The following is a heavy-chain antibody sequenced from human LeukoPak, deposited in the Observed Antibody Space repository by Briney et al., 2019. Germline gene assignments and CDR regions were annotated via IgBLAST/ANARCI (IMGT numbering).Heavy chain of an antibody. V-gene: IGHV1-46*01. Sequence: ASVKVSCKASGYTFTSYYMHWVRQAPGQGLEWMGIINPSGGSTSYAQKFQGRVTMTRDTSTSTVYMELSSLRSEDTAVYYCARGAAAGHHYYYYYMDVWGKGTTVTISS. CDR3: ARGAAAGHHYYYYYMDV. D-gene: IGHD6-13*01. CDR1: GYTFTSYY. CDR2: INPSGGST. J-gene: IGHJ6*03.